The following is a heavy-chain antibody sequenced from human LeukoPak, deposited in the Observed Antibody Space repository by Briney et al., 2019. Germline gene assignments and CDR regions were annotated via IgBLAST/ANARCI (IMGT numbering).Heavy chain of an antibody. Sequence: GGSLRLSCAASGFTFSSYAMSWVRHAPGKGLEWVSAISGSGGSTYYADSVKGRFTISRDNSKNTLYLQMNSLRAEDTAVYYCAKARSGSYYYYGMDVWGQGTTVTVSS. V-gene: IGHV3-23*01. CDR3: AKARSGSYYYYGMDV. D-gene: IGHD1-26*01. CDR1: GFTFSSYA. CDR2: ISGSGGST. J-gene: IGHJ6*02.